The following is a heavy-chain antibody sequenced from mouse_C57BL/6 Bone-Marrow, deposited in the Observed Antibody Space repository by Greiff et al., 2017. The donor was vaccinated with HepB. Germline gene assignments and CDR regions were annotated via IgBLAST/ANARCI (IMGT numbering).Heavy chain of an antibody. CDR3: ARDGIYYGNYAWFAY. J-gene: IGHJ3*01. V-gene: IGHV1-64*01. CDR1: GYTFTSYW. CDR2: IHPNSGST. D-gene: IGHD2-1*01. Sequence: QVQLKQPGAELVKPGASVKLSCKASGYTFTSYWMHWVKQRPGQGLEWIGMIHPNSGSTNYNEKFKSKATLTVDKSSSTAYMQLSSLTSEDSAVYYCARDGIYYGNYAWFAYWGQGTLVTVSA.